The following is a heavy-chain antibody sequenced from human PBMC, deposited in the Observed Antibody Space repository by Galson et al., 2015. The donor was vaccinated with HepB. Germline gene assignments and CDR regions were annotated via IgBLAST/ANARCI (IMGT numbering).Heavy chain of an antibody. CDR1: GGSISSYY. Sequence: SETLSLTCTVSGGSISSYYWSWIRQPPGKGLEWIGYIYYSGSTNYNPSLKSRVTISVDTSKNQFSLKLSSVTAADTAVYYCARGGWGSWDYYFDYWGQGTLVTVSS. J-gene: IGHJ4*02. CDR3: ARGGWGSWDYYFDY. CDR2: IYYSGST. V-gene: IGHV4-59*01. D-gene: IGHD7-27*01.